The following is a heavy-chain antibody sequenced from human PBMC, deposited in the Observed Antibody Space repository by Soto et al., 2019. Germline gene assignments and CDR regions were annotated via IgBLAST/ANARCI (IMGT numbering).Heavy chain of an antibody. V-gene: IGHV3-23*01. D-gene: IGHD2-2*01. CDR2: ISGSGVNT. Sequence: EVQLLESGGGLVQPGGSLRLSCAASGFTFSSYAMSWVRQAPGKGLEWVSGISGSGVNTYYADSVKGRFIISRDNSKNTLYMQMNSLRAEDTAVYYCAKAHSVVVPAAYFGNWGQGTLVTVSS. CDR1: GFTFSSYA. CDR3: AKAHSVVVPAAYFGN. J-gene: IGHJ4*02.